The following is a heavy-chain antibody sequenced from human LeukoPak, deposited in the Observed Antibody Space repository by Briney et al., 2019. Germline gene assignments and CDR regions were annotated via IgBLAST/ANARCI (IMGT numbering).Heavy chain of an antibody. CDR1: GGSISSYY. CDR2: IYYSGST. V-gene: IGHV4-59*12. CDR3: AKTRSSPSWFDP. Sequence: PSETLSLTCTVSGGSISSYYWSWIRQPPGKGLEWIGYIYYSGSTNYNPSLKSRVTISFDKSQNQLSLRLSSVTAADTAVYYCAKTRSSPSWFDPWGQGTLVTVSS. J-gene: IGHJ5*02.